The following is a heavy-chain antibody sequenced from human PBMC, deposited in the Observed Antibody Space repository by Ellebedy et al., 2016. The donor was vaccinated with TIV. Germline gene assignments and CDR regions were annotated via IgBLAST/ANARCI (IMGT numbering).Heavy chain of an antibody. J-gene: IGHJ3*02. CDR2: IIPMFGVT. CDR3: ARNSDVVLVPSAYASSFDI. D-gene: IGHD2-2*01. CDR1: GGTFVNHP. V-gene: IGHV1-69*13. Sequence: SVKVSCKASGGTFVNHPLSWVRQAPGQGLEWVGRIIPMFGVTDTAQMLQGRLTITADESTSTAHMELSSLRPEDTAVYYCARNSDVVLVPSAYASSFDIWGQGTMVTVSS.